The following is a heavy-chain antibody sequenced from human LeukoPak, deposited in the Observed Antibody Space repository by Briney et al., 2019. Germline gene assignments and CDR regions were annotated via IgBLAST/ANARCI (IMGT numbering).Heavy chain of an antibody. CDR1: GYTFTSYG. D-gene: IGHD1-26*01. CDR2: IGGYRGNT. J-gene: IGHJ5*02. CDR3: ARDGAANIPRFDP. V-gene: IGHV1-18*01. Sequence: GASVKVSCKASGYTFTSYGISWVRQAPGQGLEWMGWIGGYRGNTHYAQNLQGRVTMTPDTSTNTAYMELRSLTSDDTAVYYCARDGAANIPRFDPWGQGTLVTVSS.